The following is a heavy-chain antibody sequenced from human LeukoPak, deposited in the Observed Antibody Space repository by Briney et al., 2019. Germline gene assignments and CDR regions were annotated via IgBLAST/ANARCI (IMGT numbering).Heavy chain of an antibody. CDR3: ARAYRSTMVRGAKSYFDY. CDR2: ISAYNGNT. CDR1: GYTFTSYG. V-gene: IGHV1-18*04. Sequence: ASVKVSCKASGYTFTSYGISWVRQAPGQGLEWVGWISAYNGNTNYAQKLQGRVTMTTDTSTSTAYMELRSLRSDDTAVYYCARAYRSTMVRGAKSYFDYWGQGTLVTVSS. J-gene: IGHJ4*02. D-gene: IGHD3-10*01.